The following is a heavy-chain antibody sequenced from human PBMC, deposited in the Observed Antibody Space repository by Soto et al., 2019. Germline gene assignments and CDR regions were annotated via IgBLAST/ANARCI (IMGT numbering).Heavy chain of an antibody. CDR3: ARVGESFDI. V-gene: IGHV3-66*01. CDR1: GFTVSSKY. J-gene: IGHJ3*02. Sequence: GGSLRLSCAASGFTVSSKYMSWVRQPPGKGLEWVSVIYSGGSTFYADSAKGRFTISRDNARNTVYLQMDSLTAEDTAVYFCARVGESFDIWGQGTMVTVSS. CDR2: IYSGGST. D-gene: IGHD2-21*01.